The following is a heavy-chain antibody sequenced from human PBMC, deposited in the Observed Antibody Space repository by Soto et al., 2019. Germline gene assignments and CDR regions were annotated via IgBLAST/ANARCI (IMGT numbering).Heavy chain of an antibody. CDR3: ARVRFLEWLLRSYYYYYYMDV. J-gene: IGHJ6*03. V-gene: IGHV4-34*01. Sequence: LSLTCAVYGGSFSDNYWSWIRQPPGKGLEWIGEINHSGSTNYNPSLKSRVTISVDTSKNQFSLKLSSVTAADTAVYYCARVRFLEWLLRSYYYYYYMDVWGKGTTVTVSS. CDR2: INHSGST. D-gene: IGHD3-3*01. CDR1: GGSFSDNY.